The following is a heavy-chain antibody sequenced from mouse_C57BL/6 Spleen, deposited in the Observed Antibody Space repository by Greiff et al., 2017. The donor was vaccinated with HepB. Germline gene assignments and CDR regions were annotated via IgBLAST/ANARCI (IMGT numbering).Heavy chain of an antibody. J-gene: IGHJ4*01. CDR2: IDPEDGDT. Sequence: EVQLQQSGAELVRPGASVKLSCTASGFNIKDYYMHWVKQRPEQGLEWIGRIDPEDGDTEYAPKFQGKATMTADTSSNTAYLQLSSLTSEDTAVYYCTTADYDEDYAMDYWGQGTSVTVSS. CDR3: TTADYDEDYAMDY. CDR1: GFNIKDYY. V-gene: IGHV14-1*01. D-gene: IGHD2-4*01.